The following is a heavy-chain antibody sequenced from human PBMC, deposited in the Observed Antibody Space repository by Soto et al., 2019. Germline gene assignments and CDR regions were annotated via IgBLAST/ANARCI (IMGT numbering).Heavy chain of an antibody. Sequence: ASVKVSCKASGYTFTSYAMHWVRQGPGQRLEWMGWINAGNGNTKYSQKFQGRVTITRDTSASTAYMELSSLRSEDTAVYYCARIKLLWFGELTEAPFEYWGQGTLVIVS. CDR2: INAGNGNT. D-gene: IGHD3-10*01. J-gene: IGHJ4*02. CDR3: ARIKLLWFGELTEAPFEY. V-gene: IGHV1-3*01. CDR1: GYTFTSYA.